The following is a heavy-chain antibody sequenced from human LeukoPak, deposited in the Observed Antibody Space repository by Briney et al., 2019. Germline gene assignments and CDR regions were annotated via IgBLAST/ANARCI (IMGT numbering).Heavy chain of an antibody. CDR3: ARDYYDSSGHYYVDS. CDR2: ISSSSSPT. CDR1: GFTFSSYS. V-gene: IGHV3-48*02. Sequence: GGSLRLSCAASGFTFSSYSMNWVRQAPGKGLEWVSYISSSSSPTYYADSVKGRFTISRDNAKNSVYLQMNSLRDEDTAVYYCARDYYDSSGHYYVDSWGQGTLVTVSS. D-gene: IGHD3-22*01. J-gene: IGHJ4*02.